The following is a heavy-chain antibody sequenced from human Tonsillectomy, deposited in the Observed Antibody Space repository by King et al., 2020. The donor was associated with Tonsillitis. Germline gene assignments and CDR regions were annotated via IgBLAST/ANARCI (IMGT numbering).Heavy chain of an antibody. V-gene: IGHV4-59*01. CDR2: FSYIVST. D-gene: IGHD3-22*01. Sequence: LQLQESGPGLVKPSETLSLTCTVSCASFSRNFWSWIRQPPGKGLDWIGYFSYIVSTNSTPPLKSGVTISVDTSKNQFSLKLTSVTAADTAAYYCARGVGITTPGWFDPWGQGTLVTVSS. J-gene: IGHJ5*02. CDR3: ARGVGITTPGWFDP. CDR1: CASFSRNF.